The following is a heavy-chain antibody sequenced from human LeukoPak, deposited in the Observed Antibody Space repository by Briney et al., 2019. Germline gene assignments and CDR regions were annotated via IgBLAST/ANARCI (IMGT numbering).Heavy chain of an antibody. D-gene: IGHD2-2*01. V-gene: IGHV3-23*01. CDR2: ISDRGDNT. CDR1: GFTFSVHD. Sequence: RSGWSVRLFCAAWGFTFSVHDMLCAPQARGKGRVGVSTISDRGDNTHHADSVKGRFTISRDNSKNTLYLQMNSLRDEDTAVYYCAKDAVPAALGEYFFDYWGQGTRVTVSS. CDR3: AKDAVPAALGEYFFDY. J-gene: IGHJ4*02.